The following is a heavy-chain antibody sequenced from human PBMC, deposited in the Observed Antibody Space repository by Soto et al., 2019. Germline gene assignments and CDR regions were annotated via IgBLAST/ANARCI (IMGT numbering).Heavy chain of an antibody. CDR2: ISAYNGNT. Sequence: GAPVKVSCKASGYTFTSYGISWVRQAPGQGLEWMGWISAYNGNTNYAQKHQGRVTMTTDTSTSTAYMELRSLRSDDTAVYYCARDRVSDFGVVTTVYHWFDPWGQGTLVTVAS. D-gene: IGHD3-3*01. V-gene: IGHV1-18*04. CDR1: GYTFTSYG. CDR3: ARDRVSDFGVVTTVYHWFDP. J-gene: IGHJ5*02.